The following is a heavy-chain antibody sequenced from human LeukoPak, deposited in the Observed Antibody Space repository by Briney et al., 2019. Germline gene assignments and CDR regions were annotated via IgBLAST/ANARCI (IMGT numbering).Heavy chain of an antibody. J-gene: IGHJ3*02. D-gene: IGHD2-2*01. CDR2: INPNSGGT. CDR3: ASGVVVPAVYIYQPPSNAFDI. Sequence: ASVKVSCKASGYTFTGYYMHWVRQAPGQGLEWMGWINPNSGGTNYAQKFQGRVTMTRDTSISTAYMELSRLRSDDTAVYYCASGVVVPAVYIYQPPSNAFDIWGQGTMVTVSS. V-gene: IGHV1-2*02. CDR1: GYTFTGYY.